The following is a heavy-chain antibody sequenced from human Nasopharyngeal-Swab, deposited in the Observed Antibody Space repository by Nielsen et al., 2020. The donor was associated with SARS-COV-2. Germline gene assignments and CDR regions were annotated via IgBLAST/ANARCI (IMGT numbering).Heavy chain of an antibody. Sequence: ASVKVSCKASGYTFTSYAMHWVRQAPGQRLDWMGWIGAGNGNTKYSQKFQGRVTITRDTSASTAYMELSSLRSEDTAEYYCARDSSLRWYSSSPPDYWGQGTLVTVSS. D-gene: IGHD6-6*01. CDR1: GYTFTSYA. CDR3: ARDSSLRWYSSSPPDY. CDR2: IGAGNGNT. J-gene: IGHJ4*02. V-gene: IGHV1-3*01.